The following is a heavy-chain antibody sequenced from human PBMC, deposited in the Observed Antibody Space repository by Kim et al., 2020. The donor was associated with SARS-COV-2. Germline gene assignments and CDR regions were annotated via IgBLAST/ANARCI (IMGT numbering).Heavy chain of an antibody. Sequence: GGSLRHSCAASGFTFSSYGMHWVRQAPGKGLEWAAVIWYDGSNKYYADSVKGRFTISRDNSKNTLYLQMNSLRAEDTAVYYCARDGGDVTTVTEIDYWGQGTLVTVSS. CDR2: IWYDGSNK. CDR1: GFTFSSYG. CDR3: ARDGGDVTTVTEIDY. J-gene: IGHJ4*02. V-gene: IGHV3-33*01. D-gene: IGHD4-17*01.